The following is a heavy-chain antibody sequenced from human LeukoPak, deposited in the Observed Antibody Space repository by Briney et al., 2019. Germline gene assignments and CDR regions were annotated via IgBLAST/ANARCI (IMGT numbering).Heavy chain of an antibody. Sequence: PGGSLRLTCTVSGFTVTSTHMDWVRQAPGKGPEWVGVIYDSGGTVYGDSVKGRFTISRDNSKNMMYLQMNTLRPEDSAVYYCARDRAGRRSSWDEFDLWGQGTLVTVSS. CDR1: GFTVTSTH. V-gene: IGHV3-66*03. D-gene: IGHD3-10*01. CDR2: IYDSGGT. J-gene: IGHJ5*02. CDR3: ARDRAGRRSSWDEFDL.